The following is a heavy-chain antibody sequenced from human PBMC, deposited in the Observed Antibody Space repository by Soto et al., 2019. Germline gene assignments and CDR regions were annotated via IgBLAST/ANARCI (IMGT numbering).Heavy chain of an antibody. CDR2: IHNSGSN. Sequence: SETLSLTCTVSDGNSSNHYWSWIRQTTEKGLEKIGYIHNSGSNNNNPSNKRQDNKTVDTTKNQFSLKLSSVTAADTAVYYCARSITIVRGAETLYYYFYYLDFWGKGTTVTVSS. J-gene: IGHJ6*03. CDR1: DGNSSNHY. CDR3: ARSITIVRGAETLYYYFYYLDF. V-gene: IGHV4-59*11. D-gene: IGHD3-10*01.